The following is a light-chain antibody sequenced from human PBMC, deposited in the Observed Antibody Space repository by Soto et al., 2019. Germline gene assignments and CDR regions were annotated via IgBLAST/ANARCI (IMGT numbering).Light chain of an antibody. CDR2: GAS. V-gene: IGKV1-9*01. Sequence: DIQLTQSPYFLSASVGDRVTITCRASQGIGSYLAWYQQKPGKAPKLLISGASTLQSGVPSRFSGSGSGTEFTPTISSLQPEDFATYSCQQLHSWGVTFGGGTKVDIK. CDR3: QQLHSWGVT. J-gene: IGKJ4*01. CDR1: QGIGSY.